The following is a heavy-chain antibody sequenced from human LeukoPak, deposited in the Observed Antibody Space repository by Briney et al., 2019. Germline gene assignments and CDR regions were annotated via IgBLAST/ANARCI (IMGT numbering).Heavy chain of an antibody. V-gene: IGHV3-7*04. CDR3: ARDSPGYLAYDS. CDR2: IKEDGSAT. CDR1: GFTFTTYW. D-gene: IGHD1-1*01. Sequence: GGSLRLSCAASGFTFTTYWMTWGPQAPGKGPEWLANIKEDGSATYYVVSVKGRFTISRENAKKSLYLLMNSLRAEDTAVYYCARDSPGYLAYDSWGQGTLVTVSS. J-gene: IGHJ4*02.